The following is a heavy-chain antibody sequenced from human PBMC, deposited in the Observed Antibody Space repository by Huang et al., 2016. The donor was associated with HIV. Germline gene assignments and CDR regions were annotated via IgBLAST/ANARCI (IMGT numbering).Heavy chain of an antibody. J-gene: IGHJ4*02. CDR3: ARGQLGSYGDYDVLY. CDR2: ISPMCGTP. CDR1: GGTFSKYA. V-gene: IGHV1-69*13. D-gene: IGHD4-17*01. Sequence: QVQLVQSGAEVKTPGSSMKVSCKASGGTFSKYAISWVRQAPGQGLEWMGGISPMCGTPNYARKCQGRVTITADDSTSTTYVEVSSLRSEDTALYYCARGQLGSYGDYDVLYWGQGTLVTVSS.